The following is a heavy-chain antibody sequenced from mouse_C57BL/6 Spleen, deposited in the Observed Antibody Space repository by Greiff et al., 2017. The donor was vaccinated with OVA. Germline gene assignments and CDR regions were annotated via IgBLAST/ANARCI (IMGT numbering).Heavy chain of an antibody. CDR2: INPNNGGT. Sequence: EVQLQQSGPELVKPGASVKMSCKASGYTFTDYNMHWVKQSHGKSLEWIGYINPNNGGTSYKQKFKGKATLTVNKSSRTAYMELRSLTSEDSAVYYCARSKGYFDYWGQGTTLTVSS. CDR1: GYTFTDYN. V-gene: IGHV1-22*01. J-gene: IGHJ2*01. CDR3: ARSKGYFDY.